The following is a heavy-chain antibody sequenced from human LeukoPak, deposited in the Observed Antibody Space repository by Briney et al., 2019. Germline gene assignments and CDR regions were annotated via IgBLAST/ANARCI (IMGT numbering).Heavy chain of an antibody. V-gene: IGHV1-2*02. Sequence: ASVKVSCKASGCTFTGYYMHWVRQAPGQGLEWMGWINPNSGGTNYAQKFQGRVTMTRDTSISTAYMELSRLRSDDTAVYYCARSLRSYYYDSSGSPGPTNYYGMDVWGQGTTVTVSS. CDR2: INPNSGGT. D-gene: IGHD3-22*01. CDR3: ARSLRSYYYDSSGSPGPTNYYGMDV. CDR1: GCTFTGYY. J-gene: IGHJ6*02.